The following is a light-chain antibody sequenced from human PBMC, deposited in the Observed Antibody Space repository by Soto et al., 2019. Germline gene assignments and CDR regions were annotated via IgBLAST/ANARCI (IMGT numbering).Light chain of an antibody. CDR3: QAWVTGIGV. J-gene: IGLJ2*01. CDR1: SGHSRNA. Sequence: QSVLTQSPSASASLGASVKLTCTLSSGHSRNAIAWHQQQPDKGPRYLMKINSDGSHIKGDEIPDRFSGSSSGAERYLTISSLQSEDEADYYCQAWVTGIGVFGGGTKLTVL. CDR2: INSDGSH. V-gene: IGLV4-69*01.